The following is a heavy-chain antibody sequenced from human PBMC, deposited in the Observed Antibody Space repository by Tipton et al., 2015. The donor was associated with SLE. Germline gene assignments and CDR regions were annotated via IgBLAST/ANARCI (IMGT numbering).Heavy chain of an antibody. Sequence: TLSLTCTVSGGSMNNYYWSWIRQPAGKGLEWISRIYSVGNTDYNPSLKSRVTMSVDTSKNQFSLNVTSVTAADTAVYYCARARHDSSGSHFDNWGQGTLVTVSS. CDR1: GGSMNNYY. V-gene: IGHV4-4*07. CDR2: IYSVGNT. D-gene: IGHD3-22*01. CDR3: ARARHDSSGSHFDN. J-gene: IGHJ4*02.